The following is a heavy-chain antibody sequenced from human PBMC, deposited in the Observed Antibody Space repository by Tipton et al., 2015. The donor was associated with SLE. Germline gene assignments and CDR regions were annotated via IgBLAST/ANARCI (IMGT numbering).Heavy chain of an antibody. CDR3: APSSSRDDAFDI. Sequence: GSLRLSCAASGFSINNYWMHWVRQAPGKGLMWVSRITGDGSTTTYADSVKGRFSISRDNSKNTLYLQMNSLRAEDTAFYYCAPSSSRDDAFDIWGQGTMVTVSS. J-gene: IGHJ3*02. CDR1: GFSINNYW. V-gene: IGHV3-74*01. CDR2: ITGDGSTT. D-gene: IGHD6-13*01.